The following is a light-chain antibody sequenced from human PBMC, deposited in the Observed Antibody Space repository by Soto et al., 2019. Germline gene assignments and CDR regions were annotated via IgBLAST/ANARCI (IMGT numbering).Light chain of an antibody. J-gene: IGLJ1*01. Sequence: QSALTQPASVSGSPGQSITISCNGSSSDVGAYNYVSWYQQYPGKAPKVIIFEVRKRPSGVSNRFSGSKSGDTASLIISGLQADDEADYYCSSYRSSTTFVFGTGTKVTVL. CDR2: EVR. CDR1: SSDVGAYNY. CDR3: SSYRSSTTFV. V-gene: IGLV2-14*01.